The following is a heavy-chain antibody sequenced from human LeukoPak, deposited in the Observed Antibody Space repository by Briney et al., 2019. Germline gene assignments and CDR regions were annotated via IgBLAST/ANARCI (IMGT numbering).Heavy chain of an antibody. Sequence: GGSLRFSCAASGFTFSNYGLTWVRQAPGRGLEWVSAISGNGGATYYADSVKGRFTISRDNAKNTLYLEMNSLRAEDTAAYYCAKAVAGYSFDYWGQGTLVTVSS. V-gene: IGHV3-23*01. J-gene: IGHJ4*02. CDR1: GFTFSNYG. CDR2: ISGNGGAT. D-gene: IGHD5-24*01. CDR3: AKAVAGYSFDY.